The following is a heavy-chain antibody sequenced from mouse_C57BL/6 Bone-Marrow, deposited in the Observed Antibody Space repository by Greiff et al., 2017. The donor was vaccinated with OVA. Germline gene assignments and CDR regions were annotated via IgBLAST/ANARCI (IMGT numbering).Heavy chain of an antibody. J-gene: IGHJ1*03. Sequence: VQLQQPGAELVRPGSSVKLSCKASGYTFTSYWMHWVKQRPIQGLEWIGNIDPSDSETHYNQKFKDKATLTVDKSSSTAYMQLSSLTSEDSAVDYCASVYYGSSYGYFDVWGTGTTVTVSS. CDR2: IDPSDSET. D-gene: IGHD1-1*01. V-gene: IGHV1-52*01. CDR3: ASVYYGSSYGYFDV. CDR1: GYTFTSYW.